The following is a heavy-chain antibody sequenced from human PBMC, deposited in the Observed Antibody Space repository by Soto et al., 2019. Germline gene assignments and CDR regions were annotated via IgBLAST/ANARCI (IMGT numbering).Heavy chain of an antibody. CDR3: ATAYSSGWSLPLDY. Sequence: GGSLRLSCAASGFTFNNYAMHWVRQAPGKGLEWVAVTSYDEKNKYYTDSVKGRFTISRDNSKNTLYLQMNNLRTEDTAVYYCATAYSSGWSLPLDYWGQGTLVTVSS. CDR2: TSYDEKNK. J-gene: IGHJ4*02. V-gene: IGHV3-30*04. D-gene: IGHD6-19*01. CDR1: GFTFNNYA.